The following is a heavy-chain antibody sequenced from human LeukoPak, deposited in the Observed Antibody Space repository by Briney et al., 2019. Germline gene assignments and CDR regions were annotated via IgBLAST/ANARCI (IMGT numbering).Heavy chain of an antibody. J-gene: IGHJ6*02. CDR1: GFTFSSYW. V-gene: IGHV3-74*01. Sequence: GGSLRLSCAASGFTFSSYWMHWVRQAPGKGLVWVSRIYSDGSSTSYADSVKGRFTISRDNAKNTLYLQMNSLRAEDTAVYYCARDPQTGARPSSYYYYGMDVWGQGTTVTVSS. CDR2: IYSDGSST. CDR3: ARDPQTGARPSSYYYYGMDV. D-gene: IGHD1-26*01.